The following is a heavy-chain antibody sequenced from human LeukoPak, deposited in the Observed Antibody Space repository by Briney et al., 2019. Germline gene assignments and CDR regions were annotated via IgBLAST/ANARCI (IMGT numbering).Heavy chain of an antibody. CDR2: MNPNSGNT. D-gene: IGHD3-3*01. CDR1: GYTFTSYD. J-gene: IGHJ5*02. Sequence: ASVKVSCKASGYTFTSYDINWVRQATGQGLEWMGWMNPNSGNTGYAQKFQGRVTITRNTSISTAYMELSSLRSEDTAVYYCARGANPWYYDFWSGSPYNWFDPWGQGTLVTVSS. V-gene: IGHV1-8*03. CDR3: ARGANPWYYDFWSGSPYNWFDP.